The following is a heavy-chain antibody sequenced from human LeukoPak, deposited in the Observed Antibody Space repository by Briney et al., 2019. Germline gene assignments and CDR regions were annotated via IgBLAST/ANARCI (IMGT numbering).Heavy chain of an antibody. CDR1: GFTFDDYG. Sequence: GGSLRLSCAASGFTFDDYGMSWVRQAPGKGLEWVSGINWNGGSTGYADSVKGRFTISRDNAKNSLYLQMNSLRAEDTALYYCARDRGLAAAGTVGWFDPWGQGTLVTVSS. D-gene: IGHD6-13*01. V-gene: IGHV3-20*04. CDR2: INWNGGST. J-gene: IGHJ5*02. CDR3: ARDRGLAAAGTVGWFDP.